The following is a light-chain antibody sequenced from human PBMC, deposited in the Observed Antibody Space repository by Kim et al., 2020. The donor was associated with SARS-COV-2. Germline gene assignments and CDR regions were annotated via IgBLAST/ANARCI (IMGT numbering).Light chain of an antibody. V-gene: IGLV1-40*01. CDR2: TDI. CDR1: PSNGGAVFD. Sequence: VAGTGSPSNGGAVFDVHWYQQLPGAAPRLLIYTDINRPSGVPDRFFGSKSGTLASLVITGLQAADEADYYCQSYDISLDGSVFGGGTQLTVL. CDR3: QSYDISLDGSV. J-gene: IGLJ2*01.